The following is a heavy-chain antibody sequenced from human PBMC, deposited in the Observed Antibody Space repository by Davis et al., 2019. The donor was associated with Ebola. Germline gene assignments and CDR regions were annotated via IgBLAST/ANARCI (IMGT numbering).Heavy chain of an antibody. Sequence: MPSETLSLTCNVSGGSISFYYWNWIRQAPGKGLEWIGDIFYNGITNYNPSLKSRLNISIDTSTNQFSLKLRSVTAADTAMYYCARANTGMVPPEIDSWGQGTKVTVSS. D-gene: IGHD5-18*01. J-gene: IGHJ4*02. CDR3: ARANTGMVPPEIDS. CDR2: IFYNGIT. V-gene: IGHV4-59*01. CDR1: GGSISFYY.